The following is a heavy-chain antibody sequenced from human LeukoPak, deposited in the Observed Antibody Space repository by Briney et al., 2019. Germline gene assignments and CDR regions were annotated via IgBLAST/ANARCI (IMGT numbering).Heavy chain of an antibody. V-gene: IGHV3-23*01. CDR2: ISGSGGST. CDR1: GFTFSSYA. J-gene: IGHJ4*02. D-gene: IGHD6-6*01. CDR3: ARHGEYSSSTTFDY. Sequence: GGSLRLSCAASGFTFSSYAMSWVRQAPGEGLEWVSAISGSGGSTYYADSVKGRFTISRDNSKNTLYLQMNSLRAEDTAVYYCARHGEYSSSTTFDYWGQGTLVTVSS.